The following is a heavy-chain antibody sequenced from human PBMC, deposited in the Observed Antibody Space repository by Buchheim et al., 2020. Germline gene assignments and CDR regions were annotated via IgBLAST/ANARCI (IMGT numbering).Heavy chain of an antibody. Sequence: EVQLLESGGGLVQPGGSLRLSCAASGFTFSSYAMSWVRQAPGKRLEWVSAISGSGGSTYYADSVKGRFTISRHNSKNKLYLQMNSLRAEDTAVYYCAKERGRGVAVAGRTDYWGQGTL. CDR1: GFTFSSYA. V-gene: IGHV3-23*01. CDR3: AKERGRGVAVAGRTDY. J-gene: IGHJ4*02. D-gene: IGHD6-19*01. CDR2: ISGSGGST.